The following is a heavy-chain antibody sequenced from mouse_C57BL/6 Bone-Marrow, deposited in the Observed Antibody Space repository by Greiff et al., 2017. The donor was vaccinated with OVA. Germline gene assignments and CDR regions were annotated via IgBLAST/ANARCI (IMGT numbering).Heavy chain of an antibody. CDR2: IYPGSGNT. J-gene: IGHJ3*01. Sequence: VQLQESGAELVRPGASVKLSCKASGYTFTDYYINWVKQRPGQGLEWIARIYPGSGNTYYNEKFKGKATLTAEKSSSTAYMQLSSLTSEDSAVYFCARVYYGAWFAYWGQGTLVTVSA. V-gene: IGHV1-76*01. D-gene: IGHD1-1*01. CDR3: ARVYYGAWFAY. CDR1: GYTFTDYY.